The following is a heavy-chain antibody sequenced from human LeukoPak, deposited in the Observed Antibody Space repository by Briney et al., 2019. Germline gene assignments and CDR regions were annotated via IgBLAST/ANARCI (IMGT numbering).Heavy chain of an antibody. CDR2: ISSSSSYI. Sequence: GGSLRLSCAASGFTFSSYSMNWVRQAPGKGLEWVSSISSSSSYIYYADSVKGRFTISRDNAKNSLYLQMNSLRAEDTAVYYCARDRDWNYVGDYFDYWGQGTLVTVSS. D-gene: IGHD1-7*01. CDR1: GFTFSSYS. J-gene: IGHJ4*02. V-gene: IGHV3-21*01. CDR3: ARDRDWNYVGDYFDY.